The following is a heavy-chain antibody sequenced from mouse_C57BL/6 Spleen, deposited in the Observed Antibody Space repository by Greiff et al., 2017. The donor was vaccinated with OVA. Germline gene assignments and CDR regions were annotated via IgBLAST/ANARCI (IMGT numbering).Heavy chain of an antibody. CDR2: IWSGGST. V-gene: IGHV2-2*01. J-gene: IGHJ4*01. CDR3: ARRTTVVAPYAMDY. CDR1: GFSLTSYG. Sequence: QVQLKESGPGLVQPSQSLSITCTVSGFSLTSYGVHWVRQSPGKGLEWLGVIWSGGSTDYNAAFISRLSISKDNSKSQVFFKMNSLQADDTAIYYCARRTTVVAPYAMDYWGQGTSVTVSS. D-gene: IGHD1-1*01.